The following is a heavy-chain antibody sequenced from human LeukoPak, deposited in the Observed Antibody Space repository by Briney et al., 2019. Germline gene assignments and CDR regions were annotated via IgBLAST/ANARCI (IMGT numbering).Heavy chain of an antibody. CDR2: INPNSGGT. CDR3: AREPPVSGCLCD. CDR1: GYTFTGYY. Sequence: GASVKVSCKASGYTFTGYYMHWVRQAPGPGLEWMGRINPNSGGTNYAQKFQGRVTMTRDTSISTAYMELSRLSSDDTAVYYCAREPPVSGCLCDWGQGTLVTVSS. J-gene: IGHJ4*02. V-gene: IGHV1-2*06. D-gene: IGHD6-19*01.